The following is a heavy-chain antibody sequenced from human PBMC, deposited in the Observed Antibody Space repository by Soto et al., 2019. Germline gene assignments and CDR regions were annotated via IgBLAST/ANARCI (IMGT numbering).Heavy chain of an antibody. Sequence: PGGSLRLSCAASGFTFSGYYMSWIRQAPGKGLEWVSYISSSGSTVYYADSVKGRFTISGDNAKNSLYLQMNSLRAEDTAVYYCARDRRVDIVATIPDYWGQGTLVTVSS. CDR1: GFTFSGYY. J-gene: IGHJ4*02. CDR3: ARDRRVDIVATIPDY. CDR2: ISSSGSTV. V-gene: IGHV3-11*01. D-gene: IGHD5-12*01.